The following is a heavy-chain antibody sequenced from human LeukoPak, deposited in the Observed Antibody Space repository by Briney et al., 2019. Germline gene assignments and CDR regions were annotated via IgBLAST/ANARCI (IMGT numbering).Heavy chain of an antibody. CDR3: ARAGGDYYYYYYMDV. V-gene: IGHV3-21*01. CDR1: GFTFSSYS. D-gene: IGHD2-21*02. CDR2: ISSSSSYI. J-gene: IGHJ6*03. Sequence: PGGSLSLSCAASGFTFSSYSMNWVRQAPGKGLEWVSSISSSSSYIYYADSVKGRFTISRDNAMNSLYLQMNSLRAEDTAVYYCARAGGDYYYYYYMDVWGKGTTVTISS.